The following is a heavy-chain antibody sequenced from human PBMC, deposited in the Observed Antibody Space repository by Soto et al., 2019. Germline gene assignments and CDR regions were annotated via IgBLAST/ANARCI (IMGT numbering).Heavy chain of an antibody. Sequence: QVQLVQSGAEVKKPGASVKVSCKASGYTFTSYGISWVRQAPGQGLEWMGWISAYNGNTNYAQKLQGRVTMTTDTSTSTAYMELRSXRSDDTAVYYCAXXXXXXXXXFWSGKILQDYWGQGTLVTVSS. V-gene: IGHV1-18*01. CDR2: ISAYNGNT. J-gene: IGHJ4*02. CDR3: AXXXXXXXXXFWSGKILQDY. CDR1: GYTFTSYG. D-gene: IGHD3-3*01.